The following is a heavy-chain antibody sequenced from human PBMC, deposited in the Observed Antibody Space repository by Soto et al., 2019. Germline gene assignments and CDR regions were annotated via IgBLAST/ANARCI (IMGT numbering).Heavy chain of an antibody. CDR2: IYPGDSDT. V-gene: IGHV5-51*01. J-gene: IGHJ3*02. CDR1: GYSFTSYW. CDR3: ASPFVVYSRSSDAFDI. Sequence: PGESLKISCKGSGYSFTSYWIGWVRQMTGKGLEWMGIIYPGDSDTRYSPSFQGQVTISADKSISTAYLQWSSLKASDTAMYYCASPFVVYSRSSDAFDIWGQGAMVTVSS. D-gene: IGHD6-6*01.